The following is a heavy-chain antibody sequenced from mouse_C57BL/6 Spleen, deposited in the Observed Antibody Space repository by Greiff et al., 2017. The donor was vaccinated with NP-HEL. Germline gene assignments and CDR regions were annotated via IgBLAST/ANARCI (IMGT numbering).Heavy chain of an antibody. CDR2: ISYDGSN. J-gene: IGHJ1*03. D-gene: IGHD2-1*01. V-gene: IGHV3-6*01. Sequence: EVKLQESGPGLVKPSQSLSLTCSVTGYSITSGYYWNWIRQFPGNKLEWMGYISYDGSNNYNPSLKNRISITRDTSKNQFFLKLNSVTTEDTATYYCARARGNFDWYFDVWGTGTTVTVSS. CDR3: ARARGNFDWYFDV. CDR1: GYSITSGYY.